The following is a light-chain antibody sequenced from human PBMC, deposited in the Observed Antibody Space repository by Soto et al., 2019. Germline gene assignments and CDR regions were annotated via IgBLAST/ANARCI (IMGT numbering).Light chain of an antibody. V-gene: IGLV1-40*01. CDR1: SSNIGAGYD. CDR2: GNS. J-gene: IGLJ2*01. CDR3: QSYDSSLSGPHVE. Sequence: QSVLTQPPSVSGAPGQRVTISCTGSSSNIGAGYDVHWYQQLPGTAPKLLIYGNSNRPSGVPDRFSGSKSGTSASLAITGLQAEDEADYYCQSYDSSLSGPHVEFGGGTKLTVL.